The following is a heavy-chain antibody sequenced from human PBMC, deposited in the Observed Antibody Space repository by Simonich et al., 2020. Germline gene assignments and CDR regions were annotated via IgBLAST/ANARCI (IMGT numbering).Heavy chain of an antibody. J-gene: IGHJ6*03. CDR2: SNPNSGGT. CDR1: GYTFTGYY. CDR3: ARGGVQYYYYYMDV. V-gene: IGHV1-2*02. Sequence: QVQLVQSGAEVKKPGASVKVSCKASGYTFTGYYMHWVRQAPGQGLEWLGRSNPNSGGTNYAQKYQGKDTMTRDTSISTAYMELSRLRSDDTAVYYCARGGVQYYYYYMDVWGKGTTVTVSS. D-gene: IGHD3-3*01.